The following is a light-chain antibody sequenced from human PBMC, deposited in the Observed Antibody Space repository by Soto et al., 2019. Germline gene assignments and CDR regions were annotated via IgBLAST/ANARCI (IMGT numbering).Light chain of an antibody. CDR1: SGHSSYD. CDR2: LNSDGSH. CDR3: QTWGTGIVI. J-gene: IGLJ2*01. Sequence: QPVLTQSPSASASLGASVKLICTLSSGHSSYDIAWHQQQPEKGPRYLMKLNSDGSHSKGDGIPDRFSGSSSGAERYLTISSLQSEDEADYYCQTWGTGIVIFGGGTKVTVL. V-gene: IGLV4-69*01.